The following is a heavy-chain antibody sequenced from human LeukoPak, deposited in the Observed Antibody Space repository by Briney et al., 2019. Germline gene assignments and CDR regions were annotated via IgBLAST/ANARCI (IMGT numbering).Heavy chain of an antibody. V-gene: IGHV3-21*01. J-gene: IGHJ6*02. D-gene: IGHD3-3*01. CDR3: ARARGEGSYYDFWSGYSPFYYGMDV. Sequence: PGGSLRLSCAASGFTFSSYSMNWVRQASGKGLEWVSSISSSSSYIYYADSVKGRFTISRDNAKNSLYLQMNSLRAEDTAVYYCARARGEGSYYDFWSGYSPFYYGMDVWGQGTTVTVSS. CDR2: ISSSSSYI. CDR1: GFTFSSYS.